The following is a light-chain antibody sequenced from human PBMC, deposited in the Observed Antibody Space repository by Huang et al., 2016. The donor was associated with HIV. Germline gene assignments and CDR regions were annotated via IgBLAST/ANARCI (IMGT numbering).Light chain of an antibody. J-gene: IGKJ3*01. CDR3: QHYNNWPPFT. CDR2: GAS. CDR1: QSVSTK. V-gene: IGKV3-15*01. Sequence: EVVMTQSPATLSVSPGERATLSCRASQSVSTKLAWYQPKPGQAPRLLMYGASTRATGIPARFSGSGSGTEFTLTISSLQSEDFAVYYCQHYNNWPPFTFGPGTKVDIK.